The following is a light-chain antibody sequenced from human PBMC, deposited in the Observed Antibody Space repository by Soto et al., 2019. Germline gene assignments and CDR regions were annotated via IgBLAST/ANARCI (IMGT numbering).Light chain of an antibody. Sequence: DIQMTQSPSTLSASVGDRVTITCRASQSISNWLAWYQQKAGKVPKLLIYDASTLASGVPSRFSGSGSWTEFTLTISSLQPDDFATYYCQQLNSYPITFGQGTRLEIK. CDR3: QQLNSYPIT. CDR2: DAS. CDR1: QSISNW. J-gene: IGKJ5*01. V-gene: IGKV1-5*01.